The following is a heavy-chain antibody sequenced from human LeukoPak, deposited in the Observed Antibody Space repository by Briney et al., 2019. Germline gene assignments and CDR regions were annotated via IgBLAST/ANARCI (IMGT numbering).Heavy chain of an antibody. V-gene: IGHV3-48*01. CDR3: ARDISQPGAQGY. CDR1: GFTFSSYR. Sequence: GGSLRLSCAASGFTFSSYRMNWVRQAPGKGLEWVSYISSSSSTIYYAAAVKGRFTTSRDNAKNSQYPQMNSLRAEDTAVYYCARDISQPGAQGYWGQGTLVTVSS. D-gene: IGHD3-10*01. CDR2: ISSSSSTI. J-gene: IGHJ4*02.